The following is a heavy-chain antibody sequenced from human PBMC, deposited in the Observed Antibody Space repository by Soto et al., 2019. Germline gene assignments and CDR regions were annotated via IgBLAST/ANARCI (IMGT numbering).Heavy chain of an antibody. Sequence: SETLSLTCTVSGGSISSYYWSWIRQPPGKGLEWIGYIYYSGSTNYNPSLKSRVTISVDTSKNQFSLKLSSVTAADTAVYYCARAVAGTQGYDYWGQGTLVTVS. V-gene: IGHV4-59*01. CDR3: ARAVAGTQGYDY. D-gene: IGHD6-19*01. J-gene: IGHJ4*02. CDR2: IYYSGST. CDR1: GGSISSYY.